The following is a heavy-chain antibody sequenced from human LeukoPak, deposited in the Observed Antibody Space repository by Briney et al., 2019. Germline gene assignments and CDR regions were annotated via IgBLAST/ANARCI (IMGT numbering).Heavy chain of an antibody. CDR3: AKDQGSMFGYFNF. CDR2: IRYHGTTK. V-gene: IGHV3-30*02. J-gene: IGHJ4*02. CDR1: GFTFSSYA. D-gene: IGHD3-10*02. Sequence: AGGSLRLSCAASGFTFSSYAMSWVRQAPGKGLEWVAYIRYHGTTKYYVDSVKGRFTISRDNPKNTLSLQMSSLRAEDTGVYYCAKDQGSMFGYFNFWGQGTLVTVSS.